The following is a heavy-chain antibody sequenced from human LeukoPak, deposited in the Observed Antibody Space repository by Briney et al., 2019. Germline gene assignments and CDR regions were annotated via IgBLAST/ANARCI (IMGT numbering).Heavy chain of an antibody. CDR2: IYYSGST. Sequence: SGTLSLTCTVSGGSISSGDYYWSWIRQPPGKDLEWIGYIYYSGSTYYNPSLKSRVTISVDTSKNQFSLKLSSVTAAHTPVCYCAREIGSGSGPVSDNWFDPWGQGTLVTVSS. CDR3: AREIGSGSGPVSDNWFDP. V-gene: IGHV4-30-4*01. CDR1: GGSISSGDYY. J-gene: IGHJ5*02. D-gene: IGHD3-10*01.